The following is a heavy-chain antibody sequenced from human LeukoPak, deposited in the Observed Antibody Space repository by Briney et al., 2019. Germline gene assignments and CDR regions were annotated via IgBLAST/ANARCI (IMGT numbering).Heavy chain of an antibody. D-gene: IGHD2-2*01. J-gene: IGHJ4*02. CDR2: INPNRGST. CDR1: GYTFTAFY. V-gene: IGHV1-2*02. Sequence: GASVKVSCTASGYTFTAFYMPWVRQAPGQGPEWMGWINPNRGSTKYAQKFQGRVTMTRDTSITTAYMELSRLRSDDTAVYYCARVSDIVVVPAAFYFDYWGQGALVTVSS. CDR3: ARVSDIVVVPAAFYFDY.